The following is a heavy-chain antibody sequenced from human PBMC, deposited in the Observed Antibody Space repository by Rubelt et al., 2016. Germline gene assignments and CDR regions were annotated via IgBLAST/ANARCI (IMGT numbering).Heavy chain of an antibody. D-gene: IGHD3-10*01. V-gene: IGHV1-69*04. CDR2: IIPILGIA. Sequence: QVQLVQSGAEVKKPGSSVKVSCKASGGTFSRYAISWVRQAPGQGLEWMGRIIPILGIANDAQKFQGRVTSTADKATRTAYMELSSLRSEEVAVYYCARGVEYYYGAGTNWFAPWGQGTLVTVSS. CDR3: ARGVEYYYGAGTNWFAP. J-gene: IGHJ5*02. CDR1: GGTFSRYA.